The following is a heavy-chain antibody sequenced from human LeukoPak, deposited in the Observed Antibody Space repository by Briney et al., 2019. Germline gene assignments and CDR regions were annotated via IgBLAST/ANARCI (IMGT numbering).Heavy chain of an antibody. J-gene: IGHJ4*02. Sequence: GGSLRLSCAASGFTFSSYSMNWVRQAPGKGLEWVSSISSSSSYIYYAASVKGRFTISRDNAKNSLYLQMNSLRAEDTAVYYCAKSGSKYGSSRYYFDYWGQGTLVTVSS. V-gene: IGHV3-21*01. CDR2: ISSSSSYI. D-gene: IGHD6-6*01. CDR1: GFTFSSYS. CDR3: AKSGSKYGSSRYYFDY.